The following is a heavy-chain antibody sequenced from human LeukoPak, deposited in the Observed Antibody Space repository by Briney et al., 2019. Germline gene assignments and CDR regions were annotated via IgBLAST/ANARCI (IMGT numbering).Heavy chain of an antibody. CDR2: VSSSGSTI. J-gene: IGHJ4*02. Sequence: GGSLRLSCAASGFTFSDYYMSWIRQAPGKGLEWVSYVSSSGSTIYYADSVKGRFTISRDNAKDSLYLQMNSLRAEDTAVYYCASGLDTVVTGGGFDYWGQGTLVTVSS. CDR3: ASGLDTVVTGGGFDY. V-gene: IGHV3-11*01. D-gene: IGHD4-23*01. CDR1: GFTFSDYY.